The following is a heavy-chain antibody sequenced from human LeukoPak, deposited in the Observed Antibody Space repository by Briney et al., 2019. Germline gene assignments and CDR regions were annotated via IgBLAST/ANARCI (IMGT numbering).Heavy chain of an antibody. Sequence: GGSLRLSCAASGFTFSNAWMSWVRQAPGKGLVWVSRINTDGTSTSYADSVKGRFTIARDNAKNTLYLQMNSLRAEDTAIYYCAKDMTGLRDYWGQGTLVTVPS. CDR1: GFTFSNAW. CDR2: INTDGTST. CDR3: AKDMTGLRDY. D-gene: IGHD3-16*01. J-gene: IGHJ4*02. V-gene: IGHV3-74*01.